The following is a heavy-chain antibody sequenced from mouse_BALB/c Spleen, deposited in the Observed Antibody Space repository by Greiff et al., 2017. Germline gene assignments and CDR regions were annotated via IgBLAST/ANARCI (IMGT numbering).Heavy chain of an antibody. CDR3: AREGWDWYVDV. J-gene: IGHJ1*01. V-gene: IGHV3-2*02. CDR2: ISYSGST. CDR1: GYSITSDYA. Sequence: EVQLQQSGPGLVKPSQSLSLTCTVTGYSITSDYAWNWIRQFPGNKLEWMGYISYSGSTSYNPSLKSRISITRDTSKNQFFLQLNSVTTEDTATYDCAREGWDWYVDVWGAGTTVTVSS. D-gene: IGHD1-1*02.